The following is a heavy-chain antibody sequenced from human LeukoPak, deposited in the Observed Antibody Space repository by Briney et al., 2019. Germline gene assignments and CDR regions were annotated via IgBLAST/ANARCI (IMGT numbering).Heavy chain of an antibody. CDR3: ATGSLGYCDSTSCFTHFVF. Sequence: GRSLRLSCAASGFTFSGYAMHWVRQAPGKGLEWVAVASYDGINKYYADSVKGRFTISRDNSKNTLFLQLNSLRTEDTAVYHCATGSLGYCDSTSCFTHFVFGGQGTLVTVSS. V-gene: IGHV3-30*04. D-gene: IGHD2-2*02. J-gene: IGHJ4*02. CDR2: ASYDGINK. CDR1: GFTFSGYA.